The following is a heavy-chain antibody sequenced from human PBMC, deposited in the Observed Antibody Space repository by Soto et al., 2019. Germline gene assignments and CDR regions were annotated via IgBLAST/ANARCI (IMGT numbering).Heavy chain of an antibody. CDR1: GYTFTIYG. D-gene: IGHD5-12*01. J-gene: IGHJ6*03. V-gene: IGHV1-18*01. Sequence: ASVKVSCKASGYTFTIYGISWVRQAPGQGLEWMGWISAYNGNTNYAQKLQGRVTMTTDTSTSTAYMELRSLRSDDTAVYYCARLRSGYVFYYYMDVWGKGTTVTVSS. CDR2: ISAYNGNT. CDR3: ARLRSGYVFYYYMDV.